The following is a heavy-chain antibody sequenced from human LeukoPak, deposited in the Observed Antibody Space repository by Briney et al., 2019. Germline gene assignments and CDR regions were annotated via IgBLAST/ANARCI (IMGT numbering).Heavy chain of an antibody. CDR1: GFTFGDYA. CDR2: IRSKAYGGTT. V-gene: IGHV3-49*04. CDR3: TREILWYYYDSSGDLFDY. D-gene: IGHD3-22*01. J-gene: IGHJ4*02. Sequence: GGSLRLSCTASGFTFGDYAMSWVRQAPGKGLEWVGFIRSKAYGGTTEYAASVKGRSTISRDDSKSIAYLQMNSLKTEDTAVYYCTREILWYYYDSSGDLFDYWGQGTLVTVSS.